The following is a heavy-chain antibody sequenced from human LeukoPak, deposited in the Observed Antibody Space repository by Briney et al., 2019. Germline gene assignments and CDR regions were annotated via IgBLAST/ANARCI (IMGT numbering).Heavy chain of an antibody. CDR1: GYTFTSYG. Sequence: ASVKVSCKASGYTFTSYGISWVRQAPGQGLEWMGWISAYNGNTNYAQKLQGRVTMTTDTSTSTAYMELRSLRSDDTAVYYYARDVVLGRDKDRHCSGGSCYSRDYYYYYGMDVWGQGTTVTVSS. CDR3: ARDVVLGRDKDRHCSGGSCYSRDYYYYYGMDV. CDR2: ISAYNGNT. J-gene: IGHJ6*02. V-gene: IGHV1-18*01. D-gene: IGHD2-15*01.